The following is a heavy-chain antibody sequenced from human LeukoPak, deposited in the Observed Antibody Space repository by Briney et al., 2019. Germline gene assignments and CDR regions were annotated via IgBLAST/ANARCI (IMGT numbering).Heavy chain of an antibody. CDR1: GFTFSSYS. Sequence: GGSLRLSCAASGFTFSSYSMNWVRQAPGKGLEWVSSISSSSSYIYYADSVKGRFTISRDNAKNSLYLQMNSLRAEDTAVYYCARGGFYDPDDYWGQGTLVIVSS. D-gene: IGHD3-3*01. CDR2: ISSSSSYI. J-gene: IGHJ4*02. CDR3: ARGGFYDPDDY. V-gene: IGHV3-21*01.